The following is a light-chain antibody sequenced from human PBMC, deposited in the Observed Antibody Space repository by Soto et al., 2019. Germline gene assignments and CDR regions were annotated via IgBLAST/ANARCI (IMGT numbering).Light chain of an antibody. Sequence: EIVLTQSPGTLSLSPGERATLSCRASQSVSSSFLAWYQQKPGQAPRLLIYGASNRATGIPDRFSGSGPGKDFTLTTSRLEPEDFAVYYCQKKVTSPWAFGKGTRWQSN. CDR1: QSVSSSF. V-gene: IGKV3-20*01. CDR3: QKKVTSPWA. J-gene: IGKJ1*01. CDR2: GAS.